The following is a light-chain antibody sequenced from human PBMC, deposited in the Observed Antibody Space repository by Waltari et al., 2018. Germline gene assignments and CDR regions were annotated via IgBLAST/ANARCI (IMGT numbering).Light chain of an antibody. CDR3: QQSYSXXRT. CDR1: QSIXSY. V-gene: IGKV1-39*01. CDR2: AAS. Sequence: QMTQSPSSLSASVGDRVTITCRASQSIXSYLNWYQQKPGKAPKLLIYAASSLQSGVPSXXSGXXXGTXFXLTISSLQPEDFATYYCQQSYSXXRTFGQGTKV. J-gene: IGKJ1*01.